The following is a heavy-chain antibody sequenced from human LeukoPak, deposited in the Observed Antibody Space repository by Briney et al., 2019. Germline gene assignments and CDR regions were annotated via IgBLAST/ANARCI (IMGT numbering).Heavy chain of an antibody. Sequence: KTSETLSLTGTVSGGSISSYYWSWIRQPPGKGLEWIGYIYYSGSTNYNPSLKSRVTISVDTSKNQFSLKLSSVTAADTAVYYCARHGAGFWSGYPDYWGQGTLVTVSS. J-gene: IGHJ4*02. D-gene: IGHD3-3*01. CDR2: IYYSGST. CDR1: GGSISSYY. CDR3: ARHGAGFWSGYPDY. V-gene: IGHV4-59*08.